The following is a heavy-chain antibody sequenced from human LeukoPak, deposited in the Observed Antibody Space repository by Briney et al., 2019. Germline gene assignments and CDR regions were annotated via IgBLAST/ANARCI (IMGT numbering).Heavy chain of an antibody. V-gene: IGHV1-18*01. CDR2: ISAYNGNT. D-gene: IGHD3-10*01. CDR3: ARGVAELLWFGEPHYYGMDV. J-gene: IGHJ6*02. Sequence: ASVKVSCKASGYTFTSYGISWVRQAPGQGLEWMGWISAYNGNTNYAQKFQGRVTMTRNTSISTAYMELSSLRSEDTAVYYCARGVAELLWFGEPHYYGMDVWGQGTTVTVSS. CDR1: GYTFTSYG.